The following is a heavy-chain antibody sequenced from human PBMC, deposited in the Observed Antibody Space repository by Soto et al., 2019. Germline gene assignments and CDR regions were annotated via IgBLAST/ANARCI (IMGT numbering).Heavy chain of an antibody. J-gene: IGHJ5*01. CDR2: VSGNNGAS. V-gene: IGHV1-18*04. CDR1: GYTSADFG. CDR3: VGDQKYFRVNGNWFDS. Sequence: GASVKVSCKASGYTSADFGISWLRQAPGQGLEWMGWVSGNNGASNPAPKVQGRITMTLDTSTGVSYMALRSLRSDDTAIYYCVGDQKYFRVNGNWFDSWGQGTLVTVSS. D-gene: IGHD2-2*01.